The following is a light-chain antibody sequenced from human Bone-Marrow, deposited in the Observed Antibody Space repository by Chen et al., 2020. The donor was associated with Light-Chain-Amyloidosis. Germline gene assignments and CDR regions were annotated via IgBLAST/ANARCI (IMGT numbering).Light chain of an antibody. J-gene: IGLJ2*01. CDR2: RDT. CDR1: DLPTKY. V-gene: IGLV3-25*03. Sequence: SYELTQPPSVSVSPGQTARINCSGDDLPTKYAYWYQQKQGQAPVLVIHRDTERPSGISERFSGSSSGTTAKLTISGVQAEDEADYHCQAADSSGTYEVIFGGGTKLTVL. CDR3: QAADSSGTYEVI.